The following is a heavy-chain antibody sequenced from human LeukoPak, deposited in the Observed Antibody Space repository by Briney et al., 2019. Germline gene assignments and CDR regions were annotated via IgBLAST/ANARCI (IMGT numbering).Heavy chain of an antibody. V-gene: IGHV4-30-4*01. CDR1: GGSISSGDYY. J-gene: IGHJ4*02. CDR2: IYYSGST. D-gene: IGHD5-12*01. CDR3: ARDNSGYERFYY. Sequence: SETLSLTCTVSGGSISSGDYYWSWIRQPPGKGLEWIGYIYYSGSTYYNPSLKSRVTISVDTSKNQFSLKLTSVTAADTAVYYCARDNSGYERFYYWGQGTLVTVSS.